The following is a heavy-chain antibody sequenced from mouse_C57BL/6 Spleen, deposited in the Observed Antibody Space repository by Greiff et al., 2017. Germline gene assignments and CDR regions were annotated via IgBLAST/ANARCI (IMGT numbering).Heavy chain of an antibody. CDR1: GYTFTSYW. J-gene: IGHJ2*01. CDR3: ARERACFEY. Sequence: QVQLQQPGAELVRPGTSVTLSCKASGYTFTSYWMHWVKQRPGQGLEWIGVIDPSDSYTNYNQKFKGKATLTVDTSSSTAYMQLSSLTSEDSAVYYCARERACFEYWGQGTTLTVSS. V-gene: IGHV1-59*01. CDR2: IDPSDSYT. D-gene: IGHD3-3*01.